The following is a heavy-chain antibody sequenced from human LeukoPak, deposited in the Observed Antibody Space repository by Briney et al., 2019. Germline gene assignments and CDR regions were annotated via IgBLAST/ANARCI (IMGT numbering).Heavy chain of an antibody. Sequence: GGSLRLSCTASGFTFSSYAMSWVRQAPGKGLEWVSVISGSGGDTYYGDSVKGRFTISRDNSKNTLYLQMNSLGADDTAVYYCAKDGVATITFDYWGQGTLVTVSS. V-gene: IGHV3-23*01. CDR3: AKDGVATITFDY. CDR1: GFTFSSYA. D-gene: IGHD5-12*01. CDR2: ISGSGGDT. J-gene: IGHJ4*02.